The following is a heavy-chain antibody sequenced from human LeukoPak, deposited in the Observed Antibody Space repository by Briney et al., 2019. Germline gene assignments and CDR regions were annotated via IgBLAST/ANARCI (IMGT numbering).Heavy chain of an antibody. CDR2: IYYSGST. D-gene: IGHD3-22*01. CDR3: ARGPGPGVYYYDSSGSDDFDY. Sequence: SETLSLTCTVSGGSISSYYWSWIRQPPGKGLGWSGYIYYSGSTKYNPSLKSRVTISVDTSKNQFSLKLSSVTAADTAVYYCARGPGPGVYYYDSSGSDDFDYWGQGTLVTVSS. CDR1: GGSISSYY. J-gene: IGHJ4*02. V-gene: IGHV4-59*01.